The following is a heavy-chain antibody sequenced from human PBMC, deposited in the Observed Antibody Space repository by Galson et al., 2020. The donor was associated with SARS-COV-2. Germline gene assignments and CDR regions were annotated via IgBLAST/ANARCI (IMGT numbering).Heavy chain of an antibody. CDR3: TKEGGYDSSGYRYYFDF. CDR2: ISYDGSYE. Sequence: GGSLRLSCEASGFTFSSYPMYWVRQAPGKGLEWVAVISYDGSYEDYADSVKGRFTISRDNFKNTLYLQMNSLRAEDTAVYYCTKEGGYDSSGYRYYFDFWGQGTLVSVSS. CDR1: GFTFSSYP. D-gene: IGHD3-22*01. J-gene: IGHJ4*02. V-gene: IGHV3-30*01.